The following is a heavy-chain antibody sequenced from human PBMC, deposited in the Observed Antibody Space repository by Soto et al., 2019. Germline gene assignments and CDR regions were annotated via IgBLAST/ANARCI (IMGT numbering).Heavy chain of an antibody. CDR1: RFSFTNAW. D-gene: IGHD1-26*01. CDR2: IKSKTDGGTA. Sequence: EVQLVESGGGFVQPGGSLRLSCVASRFSFTNAWMSWVRPAPGKGPEWVGRIKSKTDGGTADYAAPVKGRFTTSRDDSQNTLYLHMDSLKTEDTALYHCSTDIGIYGLEIRGKGTTVTVSS. CDR3: STDIGIYGLEI. V-gene: IGHV3-15*01. J-gene: IGHJ6*04.